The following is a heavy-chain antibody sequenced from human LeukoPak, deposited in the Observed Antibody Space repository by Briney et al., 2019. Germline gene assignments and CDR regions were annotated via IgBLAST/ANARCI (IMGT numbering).Heavy chain of an antibody. V-gene: IGHV1-8*01. CDR3: ARLMGSGWYYYYYGMDV. CDR1: GYTFTSYD. Sequence: ASVKVSCKASGYTFTSYDINWVRQATGQGLEWMGWRNPNSGNTGYAQKFQGRVTMTRNTSISTAYMELSSLRSEDTAVYYCARLMGSGWYYYYYGMDVWGQGTTVTGSS. J-gene: IGHJ6*02. CDR2: RNPNSGNT. D-gene: IGHD6-19*01.